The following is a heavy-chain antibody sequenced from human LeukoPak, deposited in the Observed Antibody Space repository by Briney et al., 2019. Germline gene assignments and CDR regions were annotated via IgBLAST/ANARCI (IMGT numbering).Heavy chain of an antibody. CDR3: ARGNKLWGTSAFDY. CDR1: GFTFSSYW. J-gene: IGHJ4*02. CDR2: INSDGSST. D-gene: IGHD2-2*01. Sequence: PGGSLRLACAAYGFTFSSYWMHWVRQAPGKGLVWVSRINSDGSSTSYADSVKGRFTISRDNAKNTLYLQMNSLRAEDTAVYYCARGNKLWGTSAFDYWGQGTLVTVSS. V-gene: IGHV3-74*01.